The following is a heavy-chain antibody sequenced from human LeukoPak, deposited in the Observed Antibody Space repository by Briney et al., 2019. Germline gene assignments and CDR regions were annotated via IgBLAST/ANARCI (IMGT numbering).Heavy chain of an antibody. V-gene: IGHV3-9*01. D-gene: IGHD5-18*01. J-gene: IGHJ4*02. CDR1: GFTFDDYV. Sequence: HPGGSLRLSCAASGFTFDDYVMHWVRQAPGKGLEWVSGISWSGATVGYAGSVKGRFTISRDNAKNSLYLQMNSLRAEDTALYYCARVEGVDTAMLGYWGQGTLVTVSS. CDR3: ARVEGVDTAMLGY. CDR2: ISWSGATV.